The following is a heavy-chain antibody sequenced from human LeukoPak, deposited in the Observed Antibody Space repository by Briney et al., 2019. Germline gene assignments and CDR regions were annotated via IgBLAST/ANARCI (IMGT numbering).Heavy chain of an antibody. J-gene: IGHJ4*02. CDR3: GRGDPDY. V-gene: IGHV3-7*01. Sequence: GGSLRLSCEGSGFTFSDYWMNWVRQAPGKGLEWVANINQAGSDKYYVDSVKGRFTISRDNAKNSVYLQMNNLRAEDTGVYYCGRGDPDYWGQGTLVTVSS. CDR2: INQAGSDK. CDR1: GFTFSDYW.